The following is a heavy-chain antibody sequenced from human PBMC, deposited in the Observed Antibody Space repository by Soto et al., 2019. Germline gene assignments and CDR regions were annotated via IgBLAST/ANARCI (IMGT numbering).Heavy chain of an antibody. CDR1: GFTFSYYA. Sequence: GGSLRLSCAASGFTFSYYAMSWVRQAPGKGLEWVSSITTSGGSTNYADSVKGRFTISRDNSKNTLFLQMNSLRAEDTAVYYCAKDTPSFGVVTDAFFDYWGQGTLVTVSS. CDR2: ITTSGGST. V-gene: IGHV3-23*01. J-gene: IGHJ4*02. CDR3: AKDTPSFGVVTDAFFDY. D-gene: IGHD3-3*01.